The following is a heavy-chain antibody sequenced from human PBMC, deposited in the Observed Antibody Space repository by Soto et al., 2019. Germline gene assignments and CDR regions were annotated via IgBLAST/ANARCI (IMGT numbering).Heavy chain of an antibody. V-gene: IGHV3-48*03. CDR3: ARDYYDSSGYYYLDY. CDR2: ISSSGSTI. D-gene: IGHD3-22*01. CDR1: GFTFSSYE. J-gene: IGHJ4*02. Sequence: PVGSLRLSCAASGFTFSSYEMNWVRQAPGKGLEWVSYISSSGSTIYYADSVKGRFTISRDNAKNSLYLQMNSLRAEDTAVYYCARDYYDSSGYYYLDYWGQGTLVTVSS.